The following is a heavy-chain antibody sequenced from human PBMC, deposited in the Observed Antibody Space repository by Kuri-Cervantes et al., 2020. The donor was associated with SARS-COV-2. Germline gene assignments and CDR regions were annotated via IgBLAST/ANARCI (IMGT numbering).Heavy chain of an antibody. V-gene: IGHV3-73*01. Sequence: GGSLRLSCAASGFTFSGSAMHWVRQASGKGLEWVGRIRSKANSYATAYAASVKGRFTISRDDSKNTAYPQMNSLKTEDTAVYYCARFGAGTGDYYYGMDVWGQGTTVTVSS. CDR3: ARFGAGTGDYYYGMDV. D-gene: IGHD6-13*01. J-gene: IGHJ6*02. CDR2: IRSKANSYAT. CDR1: GFTFSGSA.